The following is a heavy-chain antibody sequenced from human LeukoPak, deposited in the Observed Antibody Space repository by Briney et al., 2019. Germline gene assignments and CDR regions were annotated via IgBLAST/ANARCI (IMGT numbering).Heavy chain of an antibody. J-gene: IGHJ5*02. CDR3: ARANDYVWGSYRP. D-gene: IGHD3-16*02. Sequence: ASVKVSCKASGYTFTGYYMHWVRQAPGQGLEWMGWINPNSGGTNYAQKFQGRVTMTRDTSISTAYMELSRLKSDDTAAYYCARANDYVWGSYRPWGQGTLVTVSS. V-gene: IGHV1-2*02. CDR1: GYTFTGYY. CDR2: INPNSGGT.